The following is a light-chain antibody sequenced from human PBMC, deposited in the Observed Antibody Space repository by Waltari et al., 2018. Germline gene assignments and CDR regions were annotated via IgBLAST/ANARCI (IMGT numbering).Light chain of an antibody. CDR2: GAF. CDR3: QQFDNSRYT. V-gene: IGKV3-20*01. Sequence: EIVLTQSPGTLSLSPGERATLSCRTSQTSSTTYLAWYQQKPGQPPRLLIYGAFNRATGIPDRFSGSGSGTDFTLTISRLEPEDFAVYYCQQFDNSRYTFGQGTKVEIK. CDR1: QTSSTTY. J-gene: IGKJ2*01.